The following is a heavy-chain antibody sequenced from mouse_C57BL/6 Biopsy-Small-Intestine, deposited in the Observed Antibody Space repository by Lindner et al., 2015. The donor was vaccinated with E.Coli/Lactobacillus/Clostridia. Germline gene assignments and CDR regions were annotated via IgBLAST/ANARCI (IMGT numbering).Heavy chain of an antibody. CDR1: GYAFSRYW. CDR2: IYPGDGDS. Sequence: VQLQESGAELVKPGASVKISCKISGYAFSRYWMNWVKQRPGKGLEWIGQIYPGDGDSNYNGKFKGTATLTADKSSSTAYMQLSGLTSEDSAVYFCARGDYGSSYGGMDYWGQGASVTVSS. J-gene: IGHJ4*01. CDR3: ARGDYGSSYGGMDY. D-gene: IGHD1-1*01. V-gene: IGHV1-80*01.